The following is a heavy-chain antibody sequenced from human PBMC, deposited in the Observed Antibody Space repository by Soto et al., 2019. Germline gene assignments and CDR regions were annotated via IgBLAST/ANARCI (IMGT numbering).Heavy chain of an antibody. CDR3: AKDPPWTVGPLAMDV. CDR2: FSGSGGNI. Sequence: HPGGSLRLSCVASGFTFSTHAMIWVGRVPGKGLEWVSTFSGSGGNIYYGESVKGRFTISRDDPKNTLYLDMNSLRVEDTAVYYCAKDPPWTVGPLAMDVWGQGTTVTVSS. V-gene: IGHV3-23*01. D-gene: IGHD2-2*01. J-gene: IGHJ6*02. CDR1: GFTFSTHA.